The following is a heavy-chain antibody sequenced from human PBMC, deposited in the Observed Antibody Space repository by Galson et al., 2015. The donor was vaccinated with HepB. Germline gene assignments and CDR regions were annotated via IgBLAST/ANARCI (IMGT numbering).Heavy chain of an antibody. J-gene: IGHJ6*02. V-gene: IGHV5-51*03. CDR1: EYIFTNYW. D-gene: IGHD6-6*01. Sequence: QSGAEVKKPGESLKISCQGSEYIFTNYWIGWVRQMPGKGLEWLGIIYPGDSDIRYSPSFQGQVTISVDKSIGTAHLQWRSLKASDTAIYYCATSSSGIYYYHHGMDVWGQGTTVTVSS. CDR2: IYPGDSDI. CDR3: ATSSSGIYYYHHGMDV.